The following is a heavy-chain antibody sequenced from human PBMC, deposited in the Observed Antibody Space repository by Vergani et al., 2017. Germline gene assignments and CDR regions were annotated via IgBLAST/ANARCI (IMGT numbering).Heavy chain of an antibody. D-gene: IGHD1-1*01. CDR2: ISPGASTV. CDR3: AKNPGISTTRHYYAMDV. CDR1: GCKFSDHH. J-gene: IGHJ6*02. V-gene: IGHV3-11*04. Sequence: LEESGGGSVKPGGSLRLSCAASGCKFSDHHMSWIRQAPGKGLEWVSHISPGASTVSYTDSVTGRFTVSRDNDNNSLTLDMTTLRVEDTAVYYCAKNPGISTTRHYYAMDVWGQGTTVTVSS.